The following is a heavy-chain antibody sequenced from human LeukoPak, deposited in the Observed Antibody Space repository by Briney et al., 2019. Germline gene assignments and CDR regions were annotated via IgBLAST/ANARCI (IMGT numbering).Heavy chain of an antibody. CDR3: AGGYYSDREDI. J-gene: IGHJ3*02. D-gene: IGHD3-22*01. V-gene: IGHV4-59*01. CDR1: GGSISSYY. Sequence: PSETLSLTCTVSGGSISSYYWSWIRQPPGKGLEWIGYIYYSGSTNYNPSLKSRVTISVDTSKNQFSLKLSSVTAADTAVYYCAGGYYSDREDIWGQGTMVTVSS. CDR2: IYYSGST.